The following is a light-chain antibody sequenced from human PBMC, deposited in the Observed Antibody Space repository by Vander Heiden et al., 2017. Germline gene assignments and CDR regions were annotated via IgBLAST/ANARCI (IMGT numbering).Light chain of an antibody. CDR1: SSDVGGYNS. CDR3: SSYTSSGTWV. Sequence: QSALTQPASGSGSPGQSITISCTGTSSDVGGYNSVSWYQQHPGKAPKVMIYDVSNRPSGVSNRFSGSKSGNTASLTISGLQAEDEADYYCSSYTSSGTWVFGGGTKLTVL. CDR2: DVS. J-gene: IGLJ3*02. V-gene: IGLV2-14*03.